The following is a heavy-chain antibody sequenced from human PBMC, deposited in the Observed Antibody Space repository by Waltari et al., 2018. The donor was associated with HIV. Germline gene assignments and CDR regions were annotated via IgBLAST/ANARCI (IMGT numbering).Heavy chain of an antibody. CDR3: TTDRVSSGWYAAFDI. CDR2: IKSKTDGGTT. Sequence: EVQLVESGGGLVKPGGSLRLSCAASGFTFSNAWMSWVRQAPGKGLEWVGRIKSKTDGGTTDYAAPVKGRFTISRDDSKNTLYLQMNSLKTEDTAVYYCTTDRVSSGWYAAFDIWGQGTMVTVSS. J-gene: IGHJ3*02. V-gene: IGHV3-15*01. CDR1: GFTFSNAW. D-gene: IGHD6-19*01.